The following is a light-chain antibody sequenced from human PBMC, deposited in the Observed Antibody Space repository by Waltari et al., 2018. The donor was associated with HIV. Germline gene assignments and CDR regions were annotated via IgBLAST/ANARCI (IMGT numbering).Light chain of an antibody. Sequence: DIQMTQSPSSLSASVGDSVTITCQASHDISNYLNWYQQTPGKAPKLLIYDASSLETGVPSRFSGSGSGTYFTFTISSLQPEDVATYYCQQYDNLPRTFGQGTKVEIK. CDR3: QQYDNLPRT. CDR1: HDISNY. J-gene: IGKJ1*01. CDR2: DAS. V-gene: IGKV1-33*01.